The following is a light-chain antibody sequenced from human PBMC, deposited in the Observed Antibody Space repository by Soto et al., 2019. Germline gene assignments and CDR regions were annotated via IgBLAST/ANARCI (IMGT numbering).Light chain of an antibody. J-gene: IGLJ2*01. Sequence: QSVLTQPASVSGSPGQSITISCTGTSNDLGSYNLVSWYQQHPGKAPKLMIYEGSKRPSGVSNRFSGSKSGNTASLTISGLQAEDEAAYYCSSYADSDTVVFXEGTKVTVL. CDR1: SNDLGSYNL. CDR2: EGS. CDR3: SSYADSDTVV. V-gene: IGLV2-23*01.